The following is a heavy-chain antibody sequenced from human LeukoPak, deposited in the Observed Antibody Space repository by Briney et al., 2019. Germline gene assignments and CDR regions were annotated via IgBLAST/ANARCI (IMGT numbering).Heavy chain of an antibody. Sequence: SETLSLTCTVSGGSISSYYWSWIRQPPGKGLEWIGYIYYSGSTYYNPSLKSRVTISVDTSKNQFSLKLSSVTAADTAVYYCARHGVAGTDWFDPWGQGTLVTVSS. D-gene: IGHD6-19*01. CDR2: IYYSGST. J-gene: IGHJ5*02. V-gene: IGHV4-59*04. CDR1: GGSISSYY. CDR3: ARHGVAGTDWFDP.